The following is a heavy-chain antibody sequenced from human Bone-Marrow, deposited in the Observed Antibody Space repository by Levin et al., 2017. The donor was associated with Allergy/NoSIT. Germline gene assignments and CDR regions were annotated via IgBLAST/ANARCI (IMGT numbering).Heavy chain of an antibody. Sequence: LSLTCAASGFNFRGYDMHWVRQSASKGLEWVSRIDSDGRITTYADSVKGRFSVSRDNAQSTLHLQMNNLRVEDTAVYYCTRGQDDFRSADYSAPDPWGQGTLVIVSS. CDR2: IDSDGRIT. D-gene: IGHD3-3*01. J-gene: IGHJ5*02. V-gene: IGHV3-74*01. CDR1: GFNFRGYD. CDR3: TRGQDDFRSADYSAPDP.